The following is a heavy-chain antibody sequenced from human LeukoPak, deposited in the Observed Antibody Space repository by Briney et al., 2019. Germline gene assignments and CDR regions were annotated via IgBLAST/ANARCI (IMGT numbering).Heavy chain of an antibody. CDR1: GGSISSSNW. J-gene: IGHJ4*02. Sequence: SGTLSLTCAVSGGSISSSNWWSWVRQPPGKGLEWIGEINHSGSTNYNPSLKSRVTISVDTSKNQFSLKLSSVTAADTAVYYCARYSYGYDWGQGTLVTVSS. V-gene: IGHV4-4*02. CDR3: ARYSYGYD. D-gene: IGHD5-18*01. CDR2: INHSGST.